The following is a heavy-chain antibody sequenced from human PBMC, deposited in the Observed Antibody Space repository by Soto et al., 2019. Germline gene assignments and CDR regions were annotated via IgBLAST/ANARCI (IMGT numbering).Heavy chain of an antibody. CDR3: ARDTITMVRGVIIVDYYYYYGMDV. CDR1: GGTFSSYA. D-gene: IGHD3-10*01. V-gene: IGHV1-18*01. Sequence: QVQLVQSGAEVKKPGSSVKVSCKASGGTFSSYAISWVRQAPGQGLEWMGGISAYNGNTNYAQKLQGRVTMTTDTSTSTAYMELRSLRSDDTAVYYCARDTITMVRGVIIVDYYYYYGMDVWGQGTTVTVSS. J-gene: IGHJ6*02. CDR2: ISAYNGNT.